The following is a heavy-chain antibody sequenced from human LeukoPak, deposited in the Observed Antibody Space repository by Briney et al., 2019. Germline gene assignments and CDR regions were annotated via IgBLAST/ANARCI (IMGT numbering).Heavy chain of an antibody. J-gene: IGHJ4*02. CDR2: ISAYNGNT. Sequence: ASVKVSCKASGYTFTTYGISWVRQAPGQGLEWMGWISAYNGNTNYAQKLQGRVTLTADTSTSTAYMELRSLRSDDTAVYYCARDHGTVTIFDYWGQGTLVTVSS. CDR1: GYTFTTYG. V-gene: IGHV1-18*01. CDR3: ARDHGTVTIFDY. D-gene: IGHD4-11*01.